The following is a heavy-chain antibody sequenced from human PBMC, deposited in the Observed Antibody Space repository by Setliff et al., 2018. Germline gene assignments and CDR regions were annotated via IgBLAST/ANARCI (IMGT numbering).Heavy chain of an antibody. CDR1: EYTFTSYY. Sequence: ASVKVSCKASEYTFTSYYMHWVRQAPGQGLEWMGIINPSGGSTSYAQKFQGRVTMTRDTSTTTVFMELTSLRSDDTALYYCAREGTIFGALKGFDYWGQGTLVTVSS. J-gene: IGHJ4*02. CDR3: AREGTIFGALKGFDY. CDR2: INPSGGST. V-gene: IGHV1-46*01. D-gene: IGHD3-3*01.